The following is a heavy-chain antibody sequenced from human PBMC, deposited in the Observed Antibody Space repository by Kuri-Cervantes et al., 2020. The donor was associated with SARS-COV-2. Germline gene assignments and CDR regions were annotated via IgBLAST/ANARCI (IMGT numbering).Heavy chain of an antibody. CDR3: ARALYLVDY. V-gene: IGHV4-34*01. CDR1: GESFSGYY. Sequence: SETLSLTCAFYGESFSGYYWNWIRQPPGKGLEWIGEINHSGSTNYNPSLKSRVTISVDTSKNQFSLKLSSETAADTAVYYCARALYLVDYWGQGTLVTVSS. D-gene: IGHD2-8*01. CDR2: INHSGST. J-gene: IGHJ4*02.